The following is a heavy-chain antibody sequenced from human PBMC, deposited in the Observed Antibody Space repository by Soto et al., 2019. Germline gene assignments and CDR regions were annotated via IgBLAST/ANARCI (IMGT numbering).Heavy chain of an antibody. CDR3: ARGTSDILTGYYTNWFDP. CDR2: IYHSGST. Sequence: PSETLSLTCAVSGGSISSGGYSWSWIRQPPGKGLEWIGYIYHSGSTYYNPSLKSRVTISVDRSKNQFSLKLSSVTAADTAVYYCARGTSDILTGYYTNWFDPWSQGTLVTVSS. J-gene: IGHJ5*02. CDR1: GGSISSGGYS. D-gene: IGHD3-9*01. V-gene: IGHV4-30-2*01.